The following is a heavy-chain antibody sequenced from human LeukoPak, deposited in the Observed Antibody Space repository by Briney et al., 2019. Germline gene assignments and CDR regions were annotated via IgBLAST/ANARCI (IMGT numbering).Heavy chain of an antibody. Sequence: PSETLSLTCTVSGGSISSYYWSWIRQPPGKGLEWIGYIYYSGSTNYNPSLKSRVTISVDTSKNQFSLKLSSVTAADTAVYYCARVSTVVTHLDYWGQGTLVTVSS. CDR2: IYYSGST. CDR1: GGSISSYY. V-gene: IGHV4-59*01. D-gene: IGHD4-23*01. CDR3: ARVSTVVTHLDY. J-gene: IGHJ4*02.